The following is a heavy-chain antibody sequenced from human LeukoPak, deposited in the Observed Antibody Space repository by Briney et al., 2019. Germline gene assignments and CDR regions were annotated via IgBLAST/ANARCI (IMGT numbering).Heavy chain of an antibody. CDR2: IYYSGST. V-gene: IGHV4-61*01. Sequence: SQTLSLTCTLSGGSISGGSYYWSWIRQPPGKGLEWIGYIYYSGSTKYNLSLKSRVTISVDTSKNQLSLKLSSVTAADTAVYYCARGEYGLFDYWGQGTLVTVSS. CDR1: GGSISGGSYY. D-gene: IGHD2/OR15-2a*01. J-gene: IGHJ4*02. CDR3: ARGEYGLFDY.